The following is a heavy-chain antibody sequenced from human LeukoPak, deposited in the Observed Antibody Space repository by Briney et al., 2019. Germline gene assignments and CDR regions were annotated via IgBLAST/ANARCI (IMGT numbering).Heavy chain of an antibody. V-gene: IGHV3-30*04. D-gene: IGHD2-8*01. CDR1: GFAFSTYN. CDR3: VREKYCTPTDCLHGRFYFNC. Sequence: GGSLRLSCAAPGFAFSTYNMHWVRQAPGKGLEWVAVISYDGRNENHAESVKGRFTISRNNSKNTLYLQMNTLRTEDTALYYCVREKYCTPTDCLHGRFYFNCWGQGTLVTVSS. CDR2: ISYDGRNE. J-gene: IGHJ4*02.